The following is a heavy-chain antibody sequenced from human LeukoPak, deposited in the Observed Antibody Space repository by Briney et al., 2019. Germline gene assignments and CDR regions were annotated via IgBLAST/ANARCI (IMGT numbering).Heavy chain of an antibody. CDR2: ISYDGSNK. V-gene: IGHV3-30-3*01. CDR1: GFTFSSYA. Sequence: GRSLRLSCAASGFTFSSYAMHWVRQAPGKGLEWVAVISYDGSNKYYADSVKGRFTISRDNSKNTLYLQMNSLRAEDTAVYYCASQESGYLGYWGQGTLVTVSS. J-gene: IGHJ4*02. CDR3: ASQESGYLGY. D-gene: IGHD3-3*01.